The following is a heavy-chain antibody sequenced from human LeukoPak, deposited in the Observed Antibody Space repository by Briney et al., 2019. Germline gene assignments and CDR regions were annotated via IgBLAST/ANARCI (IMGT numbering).Heavy chain of an antibody. CDR3: ARSPAGGSTTKSKYNWFDP. CDR2: MNPNSGNT. Sequence: ASVKVSCKASGHTFTSYDINWVRQATGQGLEWMGWMNPNSGNTGYAQKFQGRVTMTRNTSISTAYMELSSLRSEDTAVYYCARSPAGGSTTKSKYNWFDPWGQGTLVTVSS. D-gene: IGHD2-15*01. CDR1: GHTFTSYD. J-gene: IGHJ5*02. V-gene: IGHV1-8*01.